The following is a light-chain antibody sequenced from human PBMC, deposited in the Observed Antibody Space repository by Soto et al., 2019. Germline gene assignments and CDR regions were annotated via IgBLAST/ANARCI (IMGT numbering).Light chain of an antibody. V-gene: IGKV1-33*01. J-gene: IGKJ5*01. Sequence: DIQMTQSPSSLSASVGDRVTITCRASQSISSSLSWYLQKPGKAPTLLIYAASTLEAGVPSRFRGSGSGTDFTFTISRLQPEDIATYYCQQYENLPTFGQGTRREIK. CDR3: QQYENLPT. CDR2: AAS. CDR1: QSISSS.